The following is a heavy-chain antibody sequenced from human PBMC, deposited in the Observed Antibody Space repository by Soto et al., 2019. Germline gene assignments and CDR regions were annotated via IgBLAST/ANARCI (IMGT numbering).Heavy chain of an antibody. CDR1: GGSISSGGYY. CDR2: IFYSGST. D-gene: IGHD5-18*01. J-gene: IGHJ5*02. CDR3: AKDSGYNYGYFRWFDP. Sequence: SETLSLTCTVAGGSISSGGYYWSWIRQPPGRGLEWIGHIFYSGSTNYNPALKSRVTISVDTSKSQFSLKLSSVTAADTAVYYCAKDSGYNYGYFRWFDPWGQGTLVTVSS. V-gene: IGHV4-61*08.